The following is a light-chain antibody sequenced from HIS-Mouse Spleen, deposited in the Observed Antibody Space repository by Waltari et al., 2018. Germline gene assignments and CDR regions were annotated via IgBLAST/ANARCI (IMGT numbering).Light chain of an antibody. Sequence: SYELTQPSSVSVSPGQTARITCPGDVLAKTYARWFQQKPGQAPVLVIYKDSERPSGIPERFSGSSSGTTVTLTISGAQVEDEADYYCYSAADNNHYVFGTGTKVTVL. CDR3: YSAADNNHYV. V-gene: IGLV3-27*01. CDR2: KDS. J-gene: IGLJ1*01. CDR1: VLAKTY.